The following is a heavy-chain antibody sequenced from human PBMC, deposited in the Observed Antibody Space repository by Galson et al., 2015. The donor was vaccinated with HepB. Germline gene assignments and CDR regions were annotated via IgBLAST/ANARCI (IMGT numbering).Heavy chain of an antibody. CDR2: ISAYNGNT. CDR1: GYTFTSYG. D-gene: IGHD6-13*01. CDR3: ARGGPPDPAAGEEMYNWFDP. V-gene: IGHV1-18*01. J-gene: IGHJ5*02. Sequence: SVKVSCKASGYTFTSYGISWVRQAPGQGLEWMGWISAYNGNTNYAQKLQGRVTMTTDTSTSTAYMELRSLRSDDTAVYYCARGGPPDPAAGEEMYNWFDPWGQGTLVTVSS.